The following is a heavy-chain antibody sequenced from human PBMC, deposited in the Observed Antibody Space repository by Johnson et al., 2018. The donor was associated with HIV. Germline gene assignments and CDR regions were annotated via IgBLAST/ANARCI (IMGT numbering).Heavy chain of an antibody. J-gene: IGHJ3*02. CDR2: ISYDGSNK. V-gene: IGHV3-30-3*01. D-gene: IGHD3-22*01. CDR3: ARQLNYDRSGQGGGLDI. Sequence: QVQLVESGGGVVQPGRSLRLSCAASGFTFSSYAMHWVRQAPGKGLEWVAVISYDGSNKYYADSVKGRFTLSRDNSKNTLYMEMNNLRAEDTALYYCARQLNYDRSGQGGGLDIWGQGTLVTVSS. CDR1: GFTFSSYA.